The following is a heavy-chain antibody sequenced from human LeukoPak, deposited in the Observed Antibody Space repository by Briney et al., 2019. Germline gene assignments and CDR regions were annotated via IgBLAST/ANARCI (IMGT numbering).Heavy chain of an antibody. Sequence: GGSLRLSCTASGFTFGDYAMSWVRQAPGKGLEWVGFIRSKAYGGTTEYAASVKGRFTISRDDSKSIAYLQMNSLKTEDTAVYYCTREEWPYFDYWGQGTLVTVSS. J-gene: IGHJ4*02. CDR1: GFTFGDYA. CDR3: TREEWPYFDY. D-gene: IGHD3-3*01. CDR2: IRSKAYGGTT. V-gene: IGHV3-49*04.